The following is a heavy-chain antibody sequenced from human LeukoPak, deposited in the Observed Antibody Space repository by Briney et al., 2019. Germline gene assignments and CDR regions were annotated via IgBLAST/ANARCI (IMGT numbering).Heavy chain of an antibody. D-gene: IGHD4-17*01. V-gene: IGHV4-38-2*02. CDR3: ARGPYGDYAGGAFDI. CDR1: GYSISSGNY. Sequence: SETLSLTCSVSGYSISSGNYWGWIRLPPGKGLQWIGSIYHSGSTYYNPSLKSRVTISVDTSKNQFSLKLSSVTAADTAMYYCARGPYGDYAGGAFDIWGQGTRVTVSS. CDR2: IYHSGST. J-gene: IGHJ3*02.